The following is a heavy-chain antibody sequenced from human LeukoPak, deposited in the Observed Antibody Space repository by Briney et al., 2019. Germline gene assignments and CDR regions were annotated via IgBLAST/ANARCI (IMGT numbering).Heavy chain of an antibody. V-gene: IGHV4-39*07. J-gene: IGHJ4*02. Sequence: SETLSLTCTVSGGSIRSSNFYWGWIRQPPGKGLELIGSIFYSGSTYYSPSLKSRVTISVDTSKNQFSLKLSSVTAADTAVYYCARVEVRPMVRGVIDYWGQGTLVTVSS. D-gene: IGHD3-10*01. CDR1: GGSIRSSNFY. CDR2: IFYSGST. CDR3: ARVEVRPMVRGVIDY.